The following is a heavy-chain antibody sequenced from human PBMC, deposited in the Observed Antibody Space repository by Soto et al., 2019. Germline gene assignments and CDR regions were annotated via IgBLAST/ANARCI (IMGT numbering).Heavy chain of an antibody. CDR1: GFTFSSYG. Sequence: QVQLVESGGGVVQPGRSLRLSCAASGFTFSSYGMHWVRQAPGKGLEWVAVIWYDGSNKYYADSVKGRFTISRDNSKNTLYLQMNSLRAEDKAVYYSAREGCSGGSCYPIGEWGQGTLVTVSS. J-gene: IGHJ4*02. D-gene: IGHD2-15*01. V-gene: IGHV3-33*01. CDR2: IWYDGSNK. CDR3: AREGCSGGSCYPIGE.